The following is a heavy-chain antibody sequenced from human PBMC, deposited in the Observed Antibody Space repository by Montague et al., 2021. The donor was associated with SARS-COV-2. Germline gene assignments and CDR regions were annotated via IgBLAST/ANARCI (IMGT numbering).Heavy chain of an antibody. J-gene: IGHJ5*02. CDR1: GDSISSSMKY. Sequence: SETLSLTCTVSGDSISSSMKYWGWIRQPPGKGLGWIGIIFYSGVTYYSPSLKSRVTIFVDTSKNEFSLKLNSVTAADTAVYYCARAGCSSNVCNWFDPWGQGTLVTVSS. CDR2: IFYSGVT. V-gene: IGHV4-39*01. CDR3: ARAGCSSNVCNWFDP. D-gene: IGHD2-2*01.